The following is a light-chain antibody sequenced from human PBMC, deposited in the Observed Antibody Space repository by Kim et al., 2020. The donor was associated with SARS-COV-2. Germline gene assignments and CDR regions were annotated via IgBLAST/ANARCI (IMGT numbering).Light chain of an antibody. V-gene: IGLV1-44*01. CDR1: SFNIGGNT. Sequence: GRRVTIACSGGSFNIGGNTVTWYQQVPGTAPKLLIHSDHQRPSGVPDRFSGSKSGTSASLAITALQSDDEADYYCAAWDDSLNGYVFGAGTKVTVL. CDR2: SDH. J-gene: IGLJ1*01. CDR3: AAWDDSLNGYV.